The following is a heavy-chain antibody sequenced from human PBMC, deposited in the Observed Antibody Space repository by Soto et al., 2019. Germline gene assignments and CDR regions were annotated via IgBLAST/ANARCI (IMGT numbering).Heavy chain of an antibody. J-gene: IGHJ4*02. CDR3: ARGGSQRLQLLFVFDS. CDR2: IYSGGST. D-gene: IGHD1-1*01. CDR1: GFTVSSNY. V-gene: IGHV3-53*01. Sequence: GGSLRLSCAASGFTVSSNYMSWVRQAPGKGLEWVSVIYSGGSTYYADSVKDRFTITRDNSKNTLYLQMNGLRAEDTAVYYCARGGSQRLQLLFVFDSWGQGTLVTVSS.